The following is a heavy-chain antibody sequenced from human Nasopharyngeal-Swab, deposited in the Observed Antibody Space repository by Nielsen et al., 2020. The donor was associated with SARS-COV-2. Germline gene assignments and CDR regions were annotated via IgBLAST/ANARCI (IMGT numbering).Heavy chain of an antibody. CDR2: FDPEDGET. D-gene: IGHD2-2*01. CDR1: GSTLTEIS. J-gene: IGHJ6*02. CDR3: ARSGVVVPAAFYDYGMDV. Sequence: ASVKVSCKVSGSTLTEISMHWVRQAHGRGLEWMGGFDPEDGETIYAQKFQGRVTMTEDTSIDTAYMELRSLRSEDTAVYYCARSGVVVPAAFYDYGMDVWGQGTTVTVSS. V-gene: IGHV1-24*01.